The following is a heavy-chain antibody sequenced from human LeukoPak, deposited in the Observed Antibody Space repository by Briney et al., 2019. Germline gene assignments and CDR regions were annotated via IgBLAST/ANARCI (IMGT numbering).Heavy chain of an antibody. CDR3: ARHGEYYFDY. J-gene: IGHJ4*02. CDR2: ISRRGNT. D-gene: IGHD3-10*01. CDR1: GGSRSGNY. V-gene: IGHV4-34*01. Sequence: PSETLSLTCAVYGGSRSGNYWSWIRQPPGKGLEWIGQISRRGNTNYNPSLKSRVTISVDTSKNQLSLKLSTVTAADTALYYCARHGEYYFDYWGQGTPVTVSS.